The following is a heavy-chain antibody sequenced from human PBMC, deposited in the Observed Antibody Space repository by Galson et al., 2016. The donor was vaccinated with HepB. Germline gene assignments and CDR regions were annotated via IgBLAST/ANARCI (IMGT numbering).Heavy chain of an antibody. CDR2: ITSSGGAI. J-gene: IGHJ6*02. CDR3: ARQAVAGPLLGGMDV. CDR1: GFTFSTHI. Sequence: SLRLSCAASGFTFSTHIMHWVRQAPGKGLEWVSDITSSGGAIYYADSVKGRFTISRDNAKNSLYLQMNSLRADDTAVYYCARQAVAGPLLGGMDVWGQGTTVTVSS. V-gene: IGHV3-21*01. D-gene: IGHD6-19*01.